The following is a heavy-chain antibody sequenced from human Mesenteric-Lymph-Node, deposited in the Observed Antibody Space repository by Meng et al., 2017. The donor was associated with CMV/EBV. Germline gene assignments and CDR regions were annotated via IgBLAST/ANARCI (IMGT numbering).Heavy chain of an antibody. Sequence: GESLKISCAASGFIFDDYYMSCVRQAPGKGLEWVSGINWNGGSTGYADSVKGRFTISRDNAKNFLSLQMNSLRAEDTALYYCARHVYDFCSGYVIYFDYWGQGSLVTVSS. V-gene: IGHV3-20*04. J-gene: IGHJ4*02. D-gene: IGHD3-3*01. CDR2: INWNGGST. CDR3: ARHVYDFCSGYVIYFDY. CDR1: GFIFDDYY.